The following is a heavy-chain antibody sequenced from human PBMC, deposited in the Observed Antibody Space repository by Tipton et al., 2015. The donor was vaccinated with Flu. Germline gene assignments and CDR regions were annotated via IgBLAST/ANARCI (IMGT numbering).Heavy chain of an antibody. Sequence: QLVQSGGGLIQPGGSLRLSCAASGFIVNRNYMTWVRQAPGKGLEWVSGISGSGNSTYYADSVKGRFTISRDNSKNTLYLQMDSLRAEDTAVYYCAKSHVWTSTLVRGDALDVWGQGTMVTVS. CDR2: ISGSGNST. V-gene: IGHV3-53*01. D-gene: IGHD4/OR15-4a*01. J-gene: IGHJ3*01. CDR1: GFIVNRNY. CDR3: AKSHVWTSTLVRGDALDV.